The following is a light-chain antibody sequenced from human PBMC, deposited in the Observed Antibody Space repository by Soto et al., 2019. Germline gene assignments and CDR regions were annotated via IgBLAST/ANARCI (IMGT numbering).Light chain of an antibody. V-gene: IGLV2-8*01. CDR2: EVS. CDR1: SSDVGGYNY. CDR3: TSYAASNNLV. Sequence: QSVLTQPPSASGSPGQSVTISCTGTSSDVGGYNYVSWYQQHPGKAPKLMIYEVSKRPSGVPDRFSGSKSGNTASLTVSGLQTDDEADYYCTSYAASNNLVFGGGTKLTVL. J-gene: IGLJ2*01.